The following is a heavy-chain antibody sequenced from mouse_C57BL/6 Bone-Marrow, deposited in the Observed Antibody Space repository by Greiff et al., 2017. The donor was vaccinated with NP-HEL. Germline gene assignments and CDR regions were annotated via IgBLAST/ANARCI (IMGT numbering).Heavy chain of an antibody. CDR1: GFSFNTYA. D-gene: IGHD1-1*01. CDR2: IRSKSNNYAT. V-gene: IGHV10-1*01. J-gene: IGHJ4*01. CDR3: VRRDVSSYGAMDY. Sequence: EAGGGLVQPKGSLKLSCAASGFSFNTYAMNWVRQAPGKGLEWVARIRSKSNNYATYYADSVKDRFTISRDDSESMLYLQMNNLKTEDTAMYYCVRRDVSSYGAMDYWGQGTSVTVSS.